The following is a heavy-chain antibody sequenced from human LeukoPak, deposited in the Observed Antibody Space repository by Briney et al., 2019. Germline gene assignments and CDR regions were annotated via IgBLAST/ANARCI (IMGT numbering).Heavy chain of an antibody. CDR2: MNPNSGNT. V-gene: IGHV1-8*01. J-gene: IGHJ3*02. CDR3: GGPNYGGNLVRFDALDI. CDR1: GYTFTSYD. Sequence: ASVKVSCKASGYTFTSYDINWVRQATGQGLEWIGWMNPNSGNTGSAQKFQGRVTMTRNTSISTAYMELSSLRSEDTAVCYCGGPNYGGNLVRFDALDIWGKGTMVTVSS. D-gene: IGHD4-23*01.